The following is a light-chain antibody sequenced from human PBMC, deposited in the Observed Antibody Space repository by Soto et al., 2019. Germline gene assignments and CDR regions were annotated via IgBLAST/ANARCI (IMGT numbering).Light chain of an antibody. CDR1: QSVRNNW. CDR3: QQYATLPET. J-gene: IGKJ1*01. CDR2: GAS. Sequence: EIVLTQSPGTLSLSPGERATLSCRASQSVRNNWLAWYQQQPGQAPRLLIYGASTRAPGIPARFSGSGSGADFDLIISRLEPEDFALYYCQQYATLPETFGQGTRVEIK. V-gene: IGKV3-20*01.